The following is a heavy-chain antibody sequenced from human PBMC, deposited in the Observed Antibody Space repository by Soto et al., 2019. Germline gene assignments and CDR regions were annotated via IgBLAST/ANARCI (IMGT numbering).Heavy chain of an antibody. J-gene: IGHJ4*02. CDR1: GFTFSSYG. V-gene: IGHV3-33*01. CDR2: IWYDGSNK. CDR3: ARDSDDYGDYFDY. Sequence: QVQLVESGGGVVQPGRSLRLSCAASGFTFSSYGMHWARQAPGKGLEWVAVIWYDGSNKYYADSVKGRFTISRDNSKNTLYLQMNSLRAEDTAVYYCARDSDDYGDYFDYWGQGTLVTVSS. D-gene: IGHD4-17*01.